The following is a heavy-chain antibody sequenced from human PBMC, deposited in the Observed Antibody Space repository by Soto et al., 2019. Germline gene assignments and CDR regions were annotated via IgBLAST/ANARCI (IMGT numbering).Heavy chain of an antibody. CDR2: MNPNSGNT. CDR1: GYTFTSYD. J-gene: IGHJ6*02. D-gene: IGHD3-3*01. Sequence: ASVKVSCKASGYTFTSYDINWVRQATGQGLEWMGWMNPNSGNTGYAQKFQGRVTMTRNTSISTAYMELSSLRSEDTAVYYCARGQRFLEWLSEYYYYGMDVWRQVTTVTVSS. CDR3: ARGQRFLEWLSEYYYYGMDV. V-gene: IGHV1-8*01.